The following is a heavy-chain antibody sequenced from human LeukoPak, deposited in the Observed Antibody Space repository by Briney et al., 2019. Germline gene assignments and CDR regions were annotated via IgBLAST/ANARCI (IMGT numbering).Heavy chain of an antibody. V-gene: IGHV3-21*01. CDR1: GFTFSSYS. J-gene: IGHJ4*02. CDR2: ISSSSSYI. D-gene: IGHD5-18*01. Sequence: GGSLRLSCAASGFTFSSYSMNWVRQAPGKGLEWVSSISSSSSYIYYADSVKGRFTISRDNAKNSLYLQMNSLRAEDTAVYYCAGDTAMAPRVDCWGQGTLVTVSS. CDR3: AGDTAMAPRVDC.